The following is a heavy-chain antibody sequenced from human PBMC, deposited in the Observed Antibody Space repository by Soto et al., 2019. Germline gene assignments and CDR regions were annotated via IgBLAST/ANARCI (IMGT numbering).Heavy chain of an antibody. J-gene: IGHJ5*02. CDR1: GYTFFTYD. V-gene: IGHV1-18*01. CDR2: ISTYSGDT. D-gene: IGHD5-12*01. CDR3: ARHHGPTTSENWFDP. Sequence: QVHLVQSGVEVKTPGASVKVSCQASGYTFFTYDISWVRQAPGQGLEWMGWISTYSGDTKYAQKFQCRVTMTTDTSTTTAYLELRSLRSADTAVYYCARHHGPTTSENWFDPWGQGPLVTVSS.